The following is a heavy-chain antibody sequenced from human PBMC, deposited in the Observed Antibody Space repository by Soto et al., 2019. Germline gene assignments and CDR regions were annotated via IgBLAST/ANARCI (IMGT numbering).Heavy chain of an antibody. CDR2: INAVNGNT. CDR1: GYTFTNNA. V-gene: IGHV1-3*01. CDR3: ARNPDYGEYICLGD. D-gene: IGHD4-17*01. Sequence: ASVKVSCKASGYTFTNNALHWVRQAPGQRPEWMGCINAVNGNTRYSQKFQGRVTITTDTSASTAYMELSSLRSEDTALYYCARNPDYGEYICLGDWRQGTLVTVSS. J-gene: IGHJ4*02.